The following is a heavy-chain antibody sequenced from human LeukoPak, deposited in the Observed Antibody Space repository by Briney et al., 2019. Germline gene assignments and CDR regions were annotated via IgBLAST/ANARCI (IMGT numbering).Heavy chain of an antibody. Sequence: ASVKVSCKASGYTFTSYDINWVRQATGQGLEWMGWMNPNSGNTGYAQKFQGRVTITRNTSISTAYMELSSLRSEDTAVYYCARTLDAGNYFDYWGQGTLVTVSS. CDR3: ARTLDAGNYFDY. CDR2: MNPNSGNT. J-gene: IGHJ4*02. CDR1: GYTFTSYD. V-gene: IGHV1-8*03. D-gene: IGHD1-14*01.